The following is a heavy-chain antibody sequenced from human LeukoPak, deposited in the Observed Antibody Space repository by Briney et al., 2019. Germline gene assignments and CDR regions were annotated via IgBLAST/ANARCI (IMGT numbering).Heavy chain of an antibody. D-gene: IGHD3-22*01. Sequence: SETLSLTCTVSGYSISSGYYWGWIRQPPGKGLEWIGSIYHSGSTYYNPSLKSRVTISVDTSKNQFSLKLSSVTAADTAVYYCARGQRVVIDYGGQGTLVTVSS. CDR1: GYSISSGYY. J-gene: IGHJ4*02. V-gene: IGHV4-38-2*02. CDR3: ARGQRVVIDY. CDR2: IYHSGST.